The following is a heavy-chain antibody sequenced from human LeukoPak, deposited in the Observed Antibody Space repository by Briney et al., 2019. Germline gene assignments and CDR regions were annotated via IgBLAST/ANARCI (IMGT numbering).Heavy chain of an antibody. V-gene: IGHV4-31*03. Sequence: QTLSLTCTVSGGSISSGGYYWSWIRQHPGRGLEWIGYIYYSGSTYYSPSLKSRVTISVDTSKNQFSLKLSSVTAADTAVYYCASHKYCGGDCYHDAFDIWGQGTMVTVSS. CDR2: IYYSGST. J-gene: IGHJ3*02. CDR3: ASHKYCGGDCYHDAFDI. CDR1: GGSISSGGYY. D-gene: IGHD2-21*02.